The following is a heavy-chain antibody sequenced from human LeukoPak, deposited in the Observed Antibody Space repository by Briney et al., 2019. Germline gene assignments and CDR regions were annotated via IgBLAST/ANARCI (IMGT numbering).Heavy chain of an antibody. CDR2: TYYRSKWYN. CDR3: AREFPLLTGLFDY. V-gene: IGHV6-1*01. J-gene: IGHJ4*02. D-gene: IGHD7-27*01. Sequence: SQTLSLTCAISGDSVSSNSAAWNCIRQSPSRGLEWLGRTYYRSKWYNDYAVSVKSRITINPDTSKNQFSLQLNSVTPEDTAVYYCAREFPLLTGLFDYWGQGTLVTVSS. CDR1: GDSVSSNSAA.